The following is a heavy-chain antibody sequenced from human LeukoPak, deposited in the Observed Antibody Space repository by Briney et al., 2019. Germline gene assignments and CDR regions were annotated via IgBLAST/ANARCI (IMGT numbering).Heavy chain of an antibody. CDR1: GGSISSYY. J-gene: IGHJ6*01. CDR3: ARXPXXYXXGXDV. D-gene: IGHD1-26*01. CDR2: IYYSGST. V-gene: IGHV4-59*01. Sequence: SETLSLTCTVSGGSISSYYWSWIRQPPGKGLEWIGYIYYSGSTNYNPSLKSRVTISVDTSKNQFSLKPSSVTAADTAVYYCARXPXXYXXGXDVWGQXTXVTVSS.